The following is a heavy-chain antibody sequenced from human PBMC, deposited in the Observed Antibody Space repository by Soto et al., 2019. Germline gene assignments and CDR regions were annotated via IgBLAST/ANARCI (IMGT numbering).Heavy chain of an antibody. Sequence: QLQLQESGPGLVKPSETLSLTCTVSGGSISSSSYYWGWIRQPPGKGLEWIGSIYYSGSTYYNPSLKSRVTISVDTSKNQFSLKLSSVTAADTAVYYCARAIVAGTDRYYYYYGMDVWGQGTTATVSS. CDR3: ARAIVAGTDRYYYYYGMDV. V-gene: IGHV4-39*01. CDR1: GGSISSSSYY. CDR2: IYYSGST. D-gene: IGHD6-19*01. J-gene: IGHJ6*02.